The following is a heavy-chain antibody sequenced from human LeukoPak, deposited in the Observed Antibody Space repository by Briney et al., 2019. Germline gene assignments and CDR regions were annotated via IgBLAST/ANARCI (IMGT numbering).Heavy chain of an antibody. CDR2: ISSTSIDL. CDR1: GFNFKSYS. Sequence: PGGSLRLSCAVSGFNFKSYSMNWVRQTPGKGLVAVSFISSTSIDLLYAVSVKSRFTPSRDNGKNSLSLQMNSLRAGDTAVYYCARAARHYFDYWGQGSLVTASS. CDR3: ARAARHYFDY. J-gene: IGHJ4*02. V-gene: IGHV3-21*06.